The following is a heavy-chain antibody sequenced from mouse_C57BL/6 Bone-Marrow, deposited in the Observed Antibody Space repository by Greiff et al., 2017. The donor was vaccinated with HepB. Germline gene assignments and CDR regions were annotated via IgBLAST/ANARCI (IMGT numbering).Heavy chain of an antibody. CDR2: IHPNSGST. D-gene: IGHD3-1*01. J-gene: IGHJ1*03. V-gene: IGHV1-64*01. CDR3: ARESYRGYFDV. CDR1: GYTFTSYW. Sequence: VQLQQPGAELVKPGASVKLSCKASGYTFTSYWMHWVKQRPGQGLEWIGMIHPNSGSTNYNEKFKSKATLTVDKSSSTAYMQLSSLTSEDSAVYYCARESYRGYFDVWGTGTTVTVSS.